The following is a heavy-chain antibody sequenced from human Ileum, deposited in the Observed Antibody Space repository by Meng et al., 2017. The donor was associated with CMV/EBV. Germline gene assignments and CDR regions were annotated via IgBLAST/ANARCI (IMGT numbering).Heavy chain of an antibody. J-gene: IGHJ4*02. CDR1: GYAFSSFG. V-gene: IGHV1-18*01. CDR3: ARGNCDSTTCYIDY. Sequence: KASGYAFSSFGISWVRQAPGQGLEWMGWISSYNGNTNYAQNFQSRVIMTRDTSTSTSYMELRSLRSDDTAVYYCARGNCDSTTCYIDYWGQGTLVTVSS. D-gene: IGHD2-2*01. CDR2: ISSYNGNT.